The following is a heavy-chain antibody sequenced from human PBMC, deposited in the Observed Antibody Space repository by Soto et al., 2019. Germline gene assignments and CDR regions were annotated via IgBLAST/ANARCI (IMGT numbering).Heavy chain of an antibody. Sequence: PGGSLRLSCAASGFTFSTYGMNWVRQAPGKGLEWLSYISTGRSNIYYADSVEGRFTISRDNAKDSLFLQMHSLRHEDTAVYYCARDRFLGILDYWGQGTPVTVSS. CDR1: GFTFSTYG. CDR3: ARDRFLGILDY. CDR2: ISTGRSNI. J-gene: IGHJ4*02. V-gene: IGHV3-48*02. D-gene: IGHD3-10*01.